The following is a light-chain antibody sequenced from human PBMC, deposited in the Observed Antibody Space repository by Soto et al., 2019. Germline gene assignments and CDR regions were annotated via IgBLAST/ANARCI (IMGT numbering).Light chain of an antibody. Sequence: DIQMTQSPSSLSASVGYRVTITCRASQSISSYLNWYQQKPGKAPKALIYAASTLQSGVPSRFSGSGSGRDFTLTINWLQPEDFATYYCQQSYSTPWTFGQGTRVDI. CDR3: QQSYSTPWT. V-gene: IGKV1-39*01. CDR2: AAS. J-gene: IGKJ1*01. CDR1: QSISSY.